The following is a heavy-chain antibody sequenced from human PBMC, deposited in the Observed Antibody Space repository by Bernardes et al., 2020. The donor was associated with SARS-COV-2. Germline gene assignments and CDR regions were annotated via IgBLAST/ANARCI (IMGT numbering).Heavy chain of an antibody. D-gene: IGHD3-10*01. V-gene: IGHV4-39*01. CDR3: TRSPNMVFLADV. Sequence: SEPLSLTCTVSGGSISSGTNYWGWIRQPPGKGLEWIGSIHHSWSTYHNPSLKSRVTMSVDMSKNQFSLKLSSVTAADAAVYYCTRSPNMVFLADVWGQGTAVTVSS. CDR2: IHHSWST. CDR1: GGSISSGTNY. J-gene: IGHJ6*02.